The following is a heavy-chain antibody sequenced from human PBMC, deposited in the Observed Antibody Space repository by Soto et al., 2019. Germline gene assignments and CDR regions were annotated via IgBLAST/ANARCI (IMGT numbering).Heavy chain of an antibody. J-gene: IGHJ4*02. CDR3: ARDLAAGDH. V-gene: IGHV1-46*01. Sequence: QVQLVQSGAEVKKPGASVKLSCRTSGYTFTHYYIHWVRQAPGQGLEWLAIINPASGSTNYAQDFQGRVTLTMDTSTTTVYMELSGLRAEDTAIFYCARDLAAGDHCGQGPLVTVSS. D-gene: IGHD6-13*01. CDR1: GYTFTHYY. CDR2: INPASGST.